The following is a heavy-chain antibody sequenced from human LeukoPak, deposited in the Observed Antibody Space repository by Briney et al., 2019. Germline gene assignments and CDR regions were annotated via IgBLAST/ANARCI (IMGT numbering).Heavy chain of an antibody. CDR2: ISGSGGRT. V-gene: IGHV3-23*01. D-gene: IGHD4-11*01. J-gene: IGHJ4*02. CDR3: AKGLAAYSNYYFDY. Sequence: QPGGSLRLSCAVSGFTFSSYVMTWVRQVPGKGLEWVSGISGSGGRTYYADSVKGRFTISRDNSKNTLYLQMNSLRAEDTAVYYCAKGLAAYSNYYFDYWGQGTLVAVSS. CDR1: GFTFSSYV.